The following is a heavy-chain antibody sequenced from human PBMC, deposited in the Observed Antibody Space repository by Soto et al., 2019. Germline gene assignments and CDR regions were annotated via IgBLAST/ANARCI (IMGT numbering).Heavy chain of an antibody. Sequence: PGGSLRLSCAASGFTFSSYGVHWVRQAPGKGLEWVAVISYDGSNKHYADSVKGRFTISRDNSKNTLFLHMTSLRAEDTAVYYCTKDQDGEWWFSQGWFDPWGQGSLVTVSS. V-gene: IGHV3-30-3*01. D-gene: IGHD2-15*01. CDR3: TKDQDGEWWFSQGWFDP. CDR2: ISYDGSNK. CDR1: GFTFSSYG. J-gene: IGHJ5*02.